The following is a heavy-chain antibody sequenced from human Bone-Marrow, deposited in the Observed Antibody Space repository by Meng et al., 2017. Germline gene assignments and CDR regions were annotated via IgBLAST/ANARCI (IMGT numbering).Heavy chain of an antibody. D-gene: IGHD2-15*01. Sequence: ASVKVSCKASGYTFTSYEINWVRQATGQGLEWMGWMNPNSGNTGYAQKFQGRVTMTRNTSISTAYMELSNMRSEDTAVYCCARKFGSGPFLGFDCWGQGTLVTVSS. J-gene: IGHJ4*02. CDR2: MNPNSGNT. CDR3: ARKFGSGPFLGFDC. CDR1: GYTFTSYE. V-gene: IGHV1-8*01.